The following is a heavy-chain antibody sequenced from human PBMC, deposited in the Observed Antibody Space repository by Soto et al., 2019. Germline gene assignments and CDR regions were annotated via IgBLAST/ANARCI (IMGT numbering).Heavy chain of an antibody. CDR3: ARDSQQLVRGWFDP. CDR2: ISAYNGNT. Sequence: ASVKVSCKASGYTFTSYGISWVRRAPGQGLEWMGWISAYNGNTNYAQKLQGRVTMTTDTSTSTAYMELRSLRSDDTAVYYCARDSQQLVRGWFDPWGQGTLVTVSS. D-gene: IGHD6-13*01. V-gene: IGHV1-18*01. CDR1: GYTFTSYG. J-gene: IGHJ5*02.